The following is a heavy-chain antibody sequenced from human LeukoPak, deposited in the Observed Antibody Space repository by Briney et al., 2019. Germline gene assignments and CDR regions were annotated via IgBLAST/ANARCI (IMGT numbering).Heavy chain of an antibody. CDR1: GYTFTSYG. Sequence: GASVKVSCKASGYTFTSYGISWVRQAPGQGLEWMGWVSAYNGNTNYAQKLQGRVTMTTDTSTSTAYMELRSLRSDDTAVYYCARDFPDIVVVPAAISLYYYYYTDVWGKGTTVTVSS. CDR3: ARDFPDIVVVPAAISLYYYYYTDV. CDR2: VSAYNGNT. V-gene: IGHV1-18*01. D-gene: IGHD2-2*02. J-gene: IGHJ6*03.